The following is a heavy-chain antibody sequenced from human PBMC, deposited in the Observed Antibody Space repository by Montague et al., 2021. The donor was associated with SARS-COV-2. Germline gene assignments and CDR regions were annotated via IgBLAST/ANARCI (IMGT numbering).Heavy chain of an antibody. Sequence: SATLSLTCTVSGGSISSGTYYWGWVRQPPGKGLEWIGNINYSGNTYYNPSLKSRVTISVDTSKNQFSLKVTSVTAADTAVYYCARRAEVLLNWFFELWGRGTLVTVSS. CDR1: GGSISSGTYY. CDR3: ARRAEVLLNWFFEL. V-gene: IGHV4-39*01. D-gene: IGHD2-15*01. CDR2: INYSGNT. J-gene: IGHJ2*01.